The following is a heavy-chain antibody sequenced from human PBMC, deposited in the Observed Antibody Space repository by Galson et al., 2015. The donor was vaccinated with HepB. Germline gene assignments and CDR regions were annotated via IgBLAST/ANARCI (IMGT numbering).Heavy chain of an antibody. Sequence: SVKVSCKASGGTFSSYAISWVRQAPGQGLEWMGGIIPIFGTANYAQKFQGRVTITADKSTSTAYMELSSLRSEDTAVYYCARGSGYCSGGSCYYDAFDIWGQGTMVTVSS. CDR3: ARGSGYCSGGSCYYDAFDI. CDR2: IIPIFGTA. V-gene: IGHV1-69*06. D-gene: IGHD2-15*01. J-gene: IGHJ3*02. CDR1: GGTFSSYA.